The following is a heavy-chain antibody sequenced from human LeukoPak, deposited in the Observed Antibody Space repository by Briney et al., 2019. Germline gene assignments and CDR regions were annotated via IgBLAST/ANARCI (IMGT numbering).Heavy chain of an antibody. CDR1: GYTFTSYG. Sequence: ASVKVSCKASGYTFTSYGISWVRQAPGQGLEWMGWISAYNGNTNYAQKLQGRVTMTTDTSTSTTYMELRSLRSDDTAAYYCARSTYYDFWSGYLFDYWGQGTLVTVSS. V-gene: IGHV1-18*01. CDR3: ARSTYYDFWSGYLFDY. CDR2: ISAYNGNT. J-gene: IGHJ4*02. D-gene: IGHD3-3*01.